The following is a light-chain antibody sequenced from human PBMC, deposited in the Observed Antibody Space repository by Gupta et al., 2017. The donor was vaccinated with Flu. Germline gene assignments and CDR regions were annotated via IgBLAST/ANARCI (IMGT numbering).Light chain of an antibody. CDR1: SSDVGGYNY. Sequence: GTSSDVGGYNYVSWYQQHPGKAPKLMIYDVSKRPSGVPDRFSGSKSGNTASLTISGPQAEDEADYYCCSYAGSYVVFGGGTKLTVL. V-gene: IGLV2-11*01. J-gene: IGLJ2*01. CDR2: DVS. CDR3: CSYAGSYVV.